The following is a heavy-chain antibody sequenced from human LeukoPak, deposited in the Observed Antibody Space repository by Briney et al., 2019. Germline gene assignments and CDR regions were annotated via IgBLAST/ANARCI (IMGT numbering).Heavy chain of an antibody. Sequence: SETLSLTCTVSGGSVSSGDYYWSWIRQHPGKGLEWIGYIYYSGSTYYNPSLKSRVIISVDTSKNQFSLKLSSVTAADTAVYYCARGPYNLLDSWGQGTLVTVSS. CDR2: IYYSGST. V-gene: IGHV4-31*03. CDR1: GGSVSSGDYY. J-gene: IGHJ4*02. CDR3: ARGPYNLLDS. D-gene: IGHD1-14*01.